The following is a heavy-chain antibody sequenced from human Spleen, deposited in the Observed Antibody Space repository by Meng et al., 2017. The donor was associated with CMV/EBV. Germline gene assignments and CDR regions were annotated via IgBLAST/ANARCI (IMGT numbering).Heavy chain of an antibody. CDR3: ARDWGGSYPLTPYYFDY. CDR1: GFTFSSYS. Sequence: GESLKISCAASGFTFSSYSMNWVRQAPGKGLEWVSSISSSSSYIYYADSVKGRFTISRDNAKNSLYLQMNSLRAEDTAVYYCARDWGGSYPLTPYYFDYWGQGTLVTVSS. D-gene: IGHD1-26*01. CDR2: ISSSSSYI. J-gene: IGHJ4*02. V-gene: IGHV3-21*01.